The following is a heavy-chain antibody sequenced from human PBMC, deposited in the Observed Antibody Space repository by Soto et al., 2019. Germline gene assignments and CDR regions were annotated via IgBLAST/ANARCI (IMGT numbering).Heavy chain of an antibody. D-gene: IGHD3-3*01. CDR1: GGSISSGGYY. CDR3: AREIRTYDFWSGYFDY. J-gene: IGHJ4*02. CDR2: IYYSGST. V-gene: IGHV4-31*03. Sequence: SETLSLTCTVSGGSISSGGYYWSWIRQHPGKGLEWIGYIYYSGSTYYNPSLKSRVTISVDTSKNQFSLKLSSVTAADTVVYYCAREIRTYDFWSGYFDYWGQGTLVTVSS.